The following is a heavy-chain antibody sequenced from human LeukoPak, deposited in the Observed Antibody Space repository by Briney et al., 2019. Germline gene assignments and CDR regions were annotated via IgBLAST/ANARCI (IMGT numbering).Heavy chain of an antibody. CDR2: ISSSGSTI. V-gene: IGHV3-48*03. D-gene: IGHD2-2*01. Sequence: GGSLRLSCAASGFTFSSYEMNWVRQAPGKGLEWVSYISSSGSTIYYADSVKGRFTISRDNAKNSLYLQMNSLRAEDTAVYYCAREEVGGLDPWGQGTLVTVSS. J-gene: IGHJ5*02. CDR1: GFTFSSYE. CDR3: AREEVGGLDP.